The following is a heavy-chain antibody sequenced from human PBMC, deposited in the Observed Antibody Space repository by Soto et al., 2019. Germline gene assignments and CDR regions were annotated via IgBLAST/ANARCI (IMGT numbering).Heavy chain of an antibody. CDR2: ISAYNGNT. J-gene: IGHJ3*02. CDR1: GYTFTSYG. D-gene: IGHD3-3*01. CDR3: ARERITIFGVVRPRAVDI. V-gene: IGHV1-18*01. Sequence: ASVKVSCKASGYTFTSYGISWVRQAPGQGLEWMGWISAYNGNTNYAQKLQGRVTMTTDTSTSTAYMELRSLRSDDTAVYYCARERITIFGVVRPRAVDIWGRGTMVTVSS.